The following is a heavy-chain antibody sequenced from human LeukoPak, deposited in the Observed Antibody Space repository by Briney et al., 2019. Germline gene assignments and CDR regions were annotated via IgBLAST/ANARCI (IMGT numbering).Heavy chain of an antibody. J-gene: IGHJ5*02. CDR1: GFTFSDYY. CDR3: ARVPVGGYDSSGYYWFDP. Sequence: GGSLRLSCAASGFTFSDYYMSWIRQAPGKGLERVSYISSSSSYTNYADSVKGRFTISRDNAKNSLYLQMNSLRAEDTAVYYCARVPVGGYDSSGYYWFDPWGQGTLVTVSS. V-gene: IGHV3-11*05. CDR2: ISSSSSYT. D-gene: IGHD3-22*01.